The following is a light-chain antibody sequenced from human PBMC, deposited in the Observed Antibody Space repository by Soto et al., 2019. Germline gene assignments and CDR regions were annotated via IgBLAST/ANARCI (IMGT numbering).Light chain of an antibody. CDR1: QSVSSN. Sequence: EIVMTQSPATLSVSPGERATLSCRASQSVSSNLAWYQQKPGQAPRLLIYGASTRATGIPARFSGSGSGTEFTLTISSLQSEDFAVYYCQQYNSYSKTFGQGTKVDNK. J-gene: IGKJ1*01. V-gene: IGKV3-15*01. CDR3: QQYNSYSKT. CDR2: GAS.